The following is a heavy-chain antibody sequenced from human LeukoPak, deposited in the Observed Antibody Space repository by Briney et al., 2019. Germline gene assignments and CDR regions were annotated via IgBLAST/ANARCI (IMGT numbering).Heavy chain of an antibody. Sequence: GASVKVSCKASGYTFTSYYMHWVRQAPGQGLEWMGWISPDSGDTNYAQKFQGRVTMTRDTSISAAYMELSRLTSDDTAVFYCAREESSCSGGSCYIDYWGQGTLVTVSS. CDR2: ISPDSGDT. CDR1: GYTFTSYY. CDR3: AREESSCSGGSCYIDY. D-gene: IGHD2-15*01. J-gene: IGHJ4*02. V-gene: IGHV1-2*02.